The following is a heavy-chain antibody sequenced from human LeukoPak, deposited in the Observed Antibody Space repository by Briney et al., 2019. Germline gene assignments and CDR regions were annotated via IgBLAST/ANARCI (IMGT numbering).Heavy chain of an antibody. D-gene: IGHD3-3*01. J-gene: IGHJ4*02. CDR2: IKTDGSET. CDR3: ARDQYDTWSRRGNFDS. V-gene: IGHV3-7*03. CDR1: GFNFRDHW. Sequence: PGGSLRLSCAASGFNFRDHWMDWVRQAPGKGLEWVGHIKTDGSETYYLDSLRGRFSISRDNTNNALYLQMNSLRAEDTAVFYCARDQYDTWSRRGNFDSWGQGTLVIVSS.